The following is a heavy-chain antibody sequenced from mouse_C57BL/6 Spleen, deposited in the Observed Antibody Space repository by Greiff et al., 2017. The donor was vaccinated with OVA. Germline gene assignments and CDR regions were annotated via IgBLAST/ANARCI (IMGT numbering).Heavy chain of an antibody. J-gene: IGHJ1*03. CDR1: GYTFTSYW. CDR2: IDPSDSYT. Sequence: QVQLQQSGAELVMPGASVKLSCKASGYTFTSYWMHWVKQRPGQGLEWIGEIDPSDSYTNYNQKFKGKSTLTVDKSSSTAYMQLSSLTSEDSAVYYCARGPGTNFDVWGTGTTVTVSS. D-gene: IGHD4-1*01. CDR3: ARGPGTNFDV. V-gene: IGHV1-69*01.